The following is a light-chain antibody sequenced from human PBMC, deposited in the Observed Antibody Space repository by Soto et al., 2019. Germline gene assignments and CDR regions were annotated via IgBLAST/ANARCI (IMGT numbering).Light chain of an antibody. CDR3: QQSYSTPRT. Sequence: DIQMTQSPSSLSASLGDRVTITCRASQSISKYLHWYQQKPGKAPKLLISAASSLQSGVPSRFSGSGSGTXXXXXXXXXXXXXLAISYCQQSYSTPRTFGQGTRVEIK. V-gene: IGKV1-39*01. CDR1: QSISKY. J-gene: IGKJ1*01. CDR2: AAS.